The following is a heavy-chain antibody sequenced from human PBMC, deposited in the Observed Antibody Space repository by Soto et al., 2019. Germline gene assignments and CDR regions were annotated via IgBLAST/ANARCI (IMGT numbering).Heavy chain of an antibody. Sequence: VQLVESGGGVVQPGRSLGLSCEVSGFPFSPYTMHWVRQGPGKGLEWVAVISYDGTNKYYAASVKGRFTISRDNSKNPLYLQMHSSSPEDTSVYYCARGGGFCGGDCDRGCVDYWGQGTLVTVSS. CDR1: GFPFSPYT. V-gene: IGHV3-30-3*01. J-gene: IGHJ4*02. D-gene: IGHD2-21*02. CDR3: ARGGGFCGGDCDRGCVDY. CDR2: ISYDGTNK.